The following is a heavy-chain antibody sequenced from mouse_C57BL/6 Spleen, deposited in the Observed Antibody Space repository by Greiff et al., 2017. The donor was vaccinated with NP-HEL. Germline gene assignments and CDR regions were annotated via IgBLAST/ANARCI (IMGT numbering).Heavy chain of an antibody. V-gene: IGHV1-69*01. CDR1: GYTFTSYW. CDR2: IDPSDSYT. J-gene: IGHJ2*01. CDR3: AKGAQAGGNYFDY. Sequence: VQLQQPGAELVMPGASVKLSCKASGYTFTSYWMHWVKQRPGQGLEWIGEIDPSDSYTNYNQKFKGKSTLTVDKSSSTAYMQLSSLTSEDSAVYYCAKGAQAGGNYFDYWGQGTTLTVSS. D-gene: IGHD3-2*02.